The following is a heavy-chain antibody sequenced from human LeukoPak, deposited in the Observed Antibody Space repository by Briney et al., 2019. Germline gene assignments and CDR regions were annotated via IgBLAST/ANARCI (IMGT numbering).Heavy chain of an antibody. CDR3: ARLTSAVAGSPNP. CDR1: GGSISSSSYY. V-gene: IGHV4-39*01. CDR2: IYYSGST. Sequence: SETLSLTCTVSGGSISSSSYYWGWIRQPPGKGLEWIGCIYYSGSTYYNPSLKSRVTISVDTSKNQLSLKLSSVTAADTAVYYCARLTSAVAGSPNPWGQGTLVTVSS. D-gene: IGHD6-19*01. J-gene: IGHJ5*02.